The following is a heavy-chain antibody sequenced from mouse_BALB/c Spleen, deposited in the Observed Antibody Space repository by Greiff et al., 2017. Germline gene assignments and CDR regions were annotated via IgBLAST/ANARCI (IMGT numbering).Heavy chain of an antibody. CDR3: ARGVLLRLTWFAY. J-gene: IGHJ3*01. CDR2: ISYSGST. Sequence: EVQLQESGPGLVKPSQSLSLTCTVTGYSITSDYAWNWIRQFPGNQLEWMGYISYSGSTSYNPSLKSRISITRDTSKNQFFLQLNSVTTEDTATYYCARGVLLRLTWFAYWGQGTLVTVSA. V-gene: IGHV3-2*02. D-gene: IGHD1-2*01. CDR1: GYSITSDYA.